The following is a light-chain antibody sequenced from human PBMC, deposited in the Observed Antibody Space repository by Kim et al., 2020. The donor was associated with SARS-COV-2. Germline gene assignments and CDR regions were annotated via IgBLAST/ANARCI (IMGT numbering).Light chain of an antibody. CDR1: QIISSW. Sequence: DIQMTQSPSTLSASVGDRVTITCRASQIISSWLAWYQQKPGKAPKLLIYKASSLESGVPSRFSGSGSGTEFTLTISSLQPDDFATYYCQQYKSYPWTFGQGTKVDIK. J-gene: IGKJ1*01. CDR2: KAS. CDR3: QQYKSYPWT. V-gene: IGKV1-5*03.